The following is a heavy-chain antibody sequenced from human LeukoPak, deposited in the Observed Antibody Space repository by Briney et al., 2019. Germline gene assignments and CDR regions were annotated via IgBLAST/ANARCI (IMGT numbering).Heavy chain of an antibody. J-gene: IGHJ5*02. V-gene: IGHV3-7*04. CDR3: ARDITLGYCSGGSCYSGPVCFDP. CDR2: IKQDGSEK. D-gene: IGHD2-15*01. CDR1: GFTFSSYW. Sequence: PGGSLRLSCAASGFTFSSYWMSWVRQAPGKGLEWVANIKQDGSEKYYVDSVKGRFTISRDNAKNSLYLQMNSLRAEDTAVYYCARDITLGYCSGGSCYSGPVCFDPWGQGTLVTVSS.